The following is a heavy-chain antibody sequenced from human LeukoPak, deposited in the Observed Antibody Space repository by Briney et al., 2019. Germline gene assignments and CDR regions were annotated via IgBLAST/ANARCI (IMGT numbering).Heavy chain of an antibody. V-gene: IGHV3-48*03. CDR2: ISSSGSTI. D-gene: IGHD6-19*01. CDR1: GFTFSSYE. CDR3: AKRGIAVAGPYYFDY. J-gene: IGHJ4*02. Sequence: GGSLRLSCAASGFTFSSYEMNWVRQAPGKGLEWVSYISSSGSTIYYADSVKGRFTISRDNAKNSLYLQMNSLRAEDTAVYYCAKRGIAVAGPYYFDYWGQGTLVTVSS.